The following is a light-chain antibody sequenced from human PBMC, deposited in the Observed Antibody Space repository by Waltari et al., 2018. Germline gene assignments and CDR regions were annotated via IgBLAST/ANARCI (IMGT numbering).Light chain of an antibody. CDR1: QRVRNF. V-gene: IGKV3-11*01. CDR3: QQRSNWPLT. CDR2: DTS. J-gene: IGKJ4*01. Sequence: DTVLTQSPATLSLSPGERATLSCRASQRVRNFLAWYQQTPGQAPRLLIYDTSNRATGNPARFSGSGFGTDFTLTISSLEPEDFAVYYCQQRSNWPLTFGGGTKVEIK.